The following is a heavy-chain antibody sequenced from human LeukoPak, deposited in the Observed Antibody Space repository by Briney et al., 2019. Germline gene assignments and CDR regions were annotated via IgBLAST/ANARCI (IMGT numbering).Heavy chain of an antibody. Sequence: PGGSLRLSCAASGFTFSSYAMSWVRQAPGKGLEWVSAISGSGGSTYYADSVKGRFTISRDNSKNTLYLQMNSLRAEDTAVYYCAKGLLRFLEGSGPFDYWGQGTLVTVSS. CDR1: GFTFSSYA. CDR2: ISGSGGST. V-gene: IGHV3-23*01. CDR3: AKGLLRFLEGSGPFDY. J-gene: IGHJ4*02. D-gene: IGHD3-3*01.